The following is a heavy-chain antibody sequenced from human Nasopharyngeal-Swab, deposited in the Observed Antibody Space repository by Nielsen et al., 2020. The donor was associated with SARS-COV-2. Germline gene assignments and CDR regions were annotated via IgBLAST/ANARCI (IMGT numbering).Heavy chain of an antibody. CDR1: GFTFSRYW. CDR3: AAGQHAGAFDY. D-gene: IGHD6-19*01. CDR2: VNGDGSGT. J-gene: IGHJ4*02. Sequence: GESLKISCAASGFTFSRYWMHWVRQAPGKGLVWVSRVNGDGSGTGHADSVKGRFTISRDNAKSMLYLQMNSLRAEDTAVYYCAAGQHAGAFDYWGQGTLVTVSS. V-gene: IGHV3-74*01.